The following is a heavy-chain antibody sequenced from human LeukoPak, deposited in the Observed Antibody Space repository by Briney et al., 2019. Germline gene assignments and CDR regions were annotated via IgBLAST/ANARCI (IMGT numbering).Heavy chain of an antibody. CDR1: GYTFTSYY. V-gene: IGHV1-46*01. D-gene: IGHD2-2*01. CDR3: ARDRVSRDPFDY. Sequence: ASVKVSCKASGYTFTSYYMHWVRQAPGQGREWMGLINPSGGSTSYAQKFQGRVTITRDTSTSTVYMELSSLRSEDTAVYYCARDRVSRDPFDYWGQGTLVTVSS. J-gene: IGHJ4*02. CDR2: INPSGGST.